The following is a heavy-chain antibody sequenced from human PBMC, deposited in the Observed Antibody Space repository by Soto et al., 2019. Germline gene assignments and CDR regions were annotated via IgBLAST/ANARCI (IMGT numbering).Heavy chain of an antibody. V-gene: IGHV1-18*01. D-gene: IGHD2-15*01. CDR2: ISAYNTNT. CDR1: GYTCTSYH. CDR3: ARYTPPTYY. J-gene: IGHJ4*02. Sequence: QVQLLQSGAEVKKPGASVKVSCKTSGYTCTSYHISWVRQAPGQGLEWMGWISAYNTNTNYAQKFKGRVTMTTDTLTSTAYMELRSLRSDDTAVYYCARYTPPTYYWGQGTLVTVSS.